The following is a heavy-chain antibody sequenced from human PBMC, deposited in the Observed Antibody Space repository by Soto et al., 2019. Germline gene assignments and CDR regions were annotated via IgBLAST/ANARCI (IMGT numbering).Heavy chain of an antibody. CDR2: IYYSGST. CDR3: ASGDYYDSSGYYLG. Sequence: SETLSLTCTVSGGSISSGDYYWSWIRQPPGKGLEWIGYIYYSGSTYYNPSLKSRVTISVDTSKNQFSLKLSSVTAADTAVYYCASGDYYDSSGYYLGWGQGTLVTVSS. D-gene: IGHD3-22*01. CDR1: GGSISSGDYY. V-gene: IGHV4-30-4*01. J-gene: IGHJ4*02.